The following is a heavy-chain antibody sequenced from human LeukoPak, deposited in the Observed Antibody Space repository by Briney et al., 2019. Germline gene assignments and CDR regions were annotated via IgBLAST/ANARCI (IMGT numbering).Heavy chain of an antibody. Sequence: SQTLSLTCAISGDSVSSNSVAWNWIRQSPSRGLEWLGRTYYRSKWFNDYAVSVKSRITINPDTSKNQFSLQLNSVTPKDTAVYYCARDWYSSGWYRFDYWGQGTLVTVSS. CDR2: TYYRSKWFN. CDR3: ARDWYSSGWYRFDY. J-gene: IGHJ4*02. CDR1: GDSVSSNSVA. V-gene: IGHV6-1*01. D-gene: IGHD6-19*01.